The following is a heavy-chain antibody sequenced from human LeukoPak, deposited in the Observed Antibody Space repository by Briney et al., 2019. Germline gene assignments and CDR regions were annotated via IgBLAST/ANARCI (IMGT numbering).Heavy chain of an antibody. CDR2: INPNSGGT. J-gene: IGHJ4*02. V-gene: IGHV1-2*02. CDR3: ASLDEWETFDY. CDR1: GYTFTGYY. Sequence: GASVKVSCKASGYTFTGYYMHWVRQAPGPGHEWMGWINPNSGGTNYAQKFQGRVTMTRDTSISTAYMDLSRLRSDDTAVYYCASLDEWETFDYWGQGTLVTVSS. D-gene: IGHD1-26*01.